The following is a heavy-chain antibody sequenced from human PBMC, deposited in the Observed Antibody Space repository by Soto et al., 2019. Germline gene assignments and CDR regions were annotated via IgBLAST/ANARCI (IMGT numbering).Heavy chain of an antibody. J-gene: IGHJ4*02. CDR1: GGSLSSYW. CDR2: IYYTGNT. Sequence: QVQLQESGPGLVKPSETLSLTCTVSGGSLSSYWWSWIRQPPGKGLEWIGYIYYTGNTNYNPSLKSRVTISLDASKNQFSLKLNSATAADTAVYYCARGPGASGTYHYFFDYWGPGTLVTVS. CDR3: ARGPGASGTYHYFFDY. D-gene: IGHD3-10*01. V-gene: IGHV4-59*01.